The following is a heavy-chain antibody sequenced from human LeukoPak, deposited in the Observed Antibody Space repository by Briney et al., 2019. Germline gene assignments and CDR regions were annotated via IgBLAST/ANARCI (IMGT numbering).Heavy chain of an antibody. D-gene: IGHD3-22*01. V-gene: IGHV3-11*04. Sequence: GGSLRLSCAASGFTFSDYYMSWIRQAPGKGLEWVSYISSRGSTIYYADSVKGRFTISRDNAKNSLYLQMNSLRAEDTAVYYCARLKETYYYDSSGYFDYWGQGTLVTVSS. J-gene: IGHJ4*02. CDR1: GFTFSDYY. CDR3: ARLKETYYYDSSGYFDY. CDR2: ISSRGSTI.